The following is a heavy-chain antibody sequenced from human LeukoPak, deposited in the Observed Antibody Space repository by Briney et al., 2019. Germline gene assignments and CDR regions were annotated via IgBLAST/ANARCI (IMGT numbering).Heavy chain of an antibody. J-gene: IGHJ3*02. CDR2: INTNTGNP. V-gene: IGHV7-4-1*02. CDR1: GYTFTSYA. Sequence: ASLKVSCKASGYTFTSYAMNWVRQAPGQGLEWMGWINTNTGNPTYAQGFTGRFVFSLDTSVSTAYLQISSLKAEDTAVYYCARGSPGGSYQDAFDIWGQGTMVTVSS. D-gene: IGHD1-26*01. CDR3: ARGSPGGSYQDAFDI.